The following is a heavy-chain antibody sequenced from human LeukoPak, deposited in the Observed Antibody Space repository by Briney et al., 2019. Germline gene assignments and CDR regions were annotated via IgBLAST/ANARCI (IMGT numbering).Heavy chain of an antibody. CDR1: GGSISSYY. CDR3: ARSACRADPDYYYYYMDV. Sequence: SETLSLTCTVSGGSISSYYWSWIRQPPGKGLEWIGYIYYSGSTNYNPSLKSRVTISVDTSKNQFSLKLSSVTAADTAVYYCARSACRADPDYYYYYMDVWGKGTTVTVSS. D-gene: IGHD6-13*01. CDR2: IYYSGST. V-gene: IGHV4-59*01. J-gene: IGHJ6*03.